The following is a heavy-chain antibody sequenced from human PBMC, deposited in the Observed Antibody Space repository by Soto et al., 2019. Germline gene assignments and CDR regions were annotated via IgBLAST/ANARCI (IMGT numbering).Heavy chain of an antibody. V-gene: IGHV4-59*01. J-gene: IGHJ5*02. CDR1: GGSISGYY. CDR3: ARPHGGSSGWDNWFDP. CDR2: IYYSGST. Sequence: SETLSLTCTVSGGSISGYYWSWIRQPPGKGLEWIGYIYYSGSTNYNPSLKSRVTISVDTSKNQFSLKLSSVTAADTAVYYCARPHGGSSGWDNWFDPWGQGTLVTVPQ. D-gene: IGHD6-25*01.